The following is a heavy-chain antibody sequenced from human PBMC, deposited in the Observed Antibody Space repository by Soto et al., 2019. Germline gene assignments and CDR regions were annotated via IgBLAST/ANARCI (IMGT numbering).Heavy chain of an antibody. J-gene: IGHJ4*02. CDR2: IYHSGST. Sequence: QVQLQESGPGLVKPSGTLSLTCAVSSCSISSSNWWSWGRQPPGKWLEWIGEIYHSGSTNYNPSLKSRVTISVDKSKNQFSLKLSSVTAADTAVYYCARDQRDRSGWGVGYYFDYWGQGTLVPVSS. CDR3: ARDQRDRSGWGVGYYFDY. CDR1: SCSISSSNW. D-gene: IGHD6-19*01. V-gene: IGHV4-4*02.